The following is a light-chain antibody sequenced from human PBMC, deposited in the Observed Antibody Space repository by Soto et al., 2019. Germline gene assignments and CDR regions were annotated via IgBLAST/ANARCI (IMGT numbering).Light chain of an antibody. J-gene: IGLJ2*01. CDR1: SSDVGGYNY. V-gene: IGLV2-8*01. CDR3: SSYAGSDIVV. CDR2: EVN. Sequence: QPVLTQPPSASGSPGQSLTISCTGTSSDVGGYNYVFWYQQHPGKAPKLMIYEVNKRPSGVPDRFSGSKSGNTASLTVSGLQAEDEADYYCSSYAGSDIVVFGGGTKLTVL.